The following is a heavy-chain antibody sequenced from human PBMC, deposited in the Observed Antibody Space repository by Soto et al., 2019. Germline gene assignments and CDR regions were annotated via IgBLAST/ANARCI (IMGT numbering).Heavy chain of an antibody. D-gene: IGHD3-10*01. CDR2: IITIFGTA. J-gene: IGHJ4*02. CDR3: ARDFVVRGVIIYFDY. V-gene: IGHV1-69*06. Sequence: QVQLVQSGAEVKKPGSSVKVSCKASGGTFSSYAISWVRQAPGQGLEWMGGIITIFGTANYAQKVQGKVTITADKSTSTAYMELSSMRSEDTAVYYCARDFVVRGVIIYFDYWGQGTLVTVSS. CDR1: GGTFSSYA.